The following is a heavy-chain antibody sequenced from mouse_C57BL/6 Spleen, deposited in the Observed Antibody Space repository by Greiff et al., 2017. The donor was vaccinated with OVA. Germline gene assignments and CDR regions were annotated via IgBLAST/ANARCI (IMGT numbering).Heavy chain of an antibody. CDR3: ARSIIGGAMDY. CDR2: IRNKANGYTT. D-gene: IGHD1-1*01. J-gene: IGHJ4*01. CDR1: GFTFTDYY. V-gene: IGHV7-3*01. Sequence: EVQVVESGGGLVQPGGSLSLSCAASGFTFTDYYMSWVRQPPGKALEWLGFIRNKANGYTTEYSASVKGRFTISRDNSQSILYLQMNALRAEDSATYYCARSIIGGAMDYWGQGTSVTVSS.